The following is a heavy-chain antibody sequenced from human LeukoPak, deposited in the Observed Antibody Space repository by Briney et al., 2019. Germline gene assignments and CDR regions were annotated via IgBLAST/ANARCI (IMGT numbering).Heavy chain of an antibody. CDR1: GYTFTSYY. V-gene: IGHV1-46*01. CDR3: ARGLTIIDY. J-gene: IGHJ4*02. CDR2: INPSGST. Sequence: ASVKVSCKASGYTFTSYYMHWVRQAPGQGLEWMGIINPSGSTTYAQKFQGRVTMTRDMSTSTVYMELSSLRSEDTAVYYCARGLTIIDYGGQGTLVTVSS. D-gene: IGHD5-24*01.